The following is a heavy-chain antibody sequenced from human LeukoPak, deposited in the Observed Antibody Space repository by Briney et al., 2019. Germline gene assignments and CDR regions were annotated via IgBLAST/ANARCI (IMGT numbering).Heavy chain of an antibody. CDR2: ISYDGSNK. CDR1: GFTFSSYA. CDR3: ARDYKGSLDY. D-gene: IGHD1-26*01. Sequence: GGSLRLSCAASGFTFSSYAMHWVRQAPGKGLEWVAVISYDGSNKYYAESVKGRFTISRDNSKNTLYLQMNSLRDDDSAVYYCARDYKGSLDYWGQGTLVPSPQ. J-gene: IGHJ4*02. V-gene: IGHV3-30-3*01.